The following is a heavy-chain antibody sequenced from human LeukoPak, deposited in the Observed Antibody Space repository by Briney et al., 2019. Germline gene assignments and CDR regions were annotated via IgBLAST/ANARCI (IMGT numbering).Heavy chain of an antibody. V-gene: IGHV1-2*06. CDR1: GYTFTGYY. CDR3: ARGVVDIHRAFDI. J-gene: IGHJ3*02. Sequence: ASVKVSCKASGYTFTGYYMHWVRQAPAQELEGMGRINPNSGATNYAQKCQGRVTMTRDTSISTAYLELSRLRSDDTAVYYCARGVVDIHRAFDIWGQGTMVTVSS. CDR2: INPNSGAT. D-gene: IGHD3-22*01.